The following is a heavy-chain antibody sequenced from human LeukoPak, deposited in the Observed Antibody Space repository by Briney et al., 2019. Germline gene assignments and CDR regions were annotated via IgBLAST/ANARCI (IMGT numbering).Heavy chain of an antibody. CDR3: ARNHRYGSGSYYTGGDYFDY. CDR2: ISAYNGNT. J-gene: IGHJ4*02. Sequence: ASVKVSCKASGYTFTSYGISWVRQAAGQGLEWMGWISAYNGNTNYAQKLQGGVTMTTDTSTSTAYMELRSLRSDDTAVYYCARNHRYGSGSYYTGGDYFDYWGQGTLVTVSS. CDR1: GYTFTSYG. D-gene: IGHD3-10*01. V-gene: IGHV1-18*01.